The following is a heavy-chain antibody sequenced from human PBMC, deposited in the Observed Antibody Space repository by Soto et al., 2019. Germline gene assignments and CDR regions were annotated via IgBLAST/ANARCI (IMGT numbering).Heavy chain of an antibody. D-gene: IGHD2-2*01. V-gene: IGHV4-59*01. Sequence: QVQLQESGPGLVKPSETLSLTCTVSGGLISSYYCSWIRQPPGKGLQWIGYIYYSGSTNYNPSLKSGANVSVDTSKNQCSLKLSSATAAYAAVYDYARAYCSSTSCYAPRCFDLWGCGTLVIFSS. J-gene: IGHJ2*01. CDR2: IYYSGST. CDR1: GGLISSYY. CDR3: ARAYCSSTSCYAPRCFDL.